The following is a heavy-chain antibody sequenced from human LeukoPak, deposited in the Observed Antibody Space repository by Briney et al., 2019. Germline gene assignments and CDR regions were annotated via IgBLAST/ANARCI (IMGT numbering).Heavy chain of an antibody. CDR2: MNPNSGNT. D-gene: IGHD6-13*01. Sequence: ASVKVSCKASGYTFTSYDINWVRQATGQGLEWMGWMNPNSGNTGYAQKFQGRVTMTRNTSISTAYMELSSLRSEDTAVYYCARGARSPLYSSSWYSSFDSWGQGTLVTVSS. J-gene: IGHJ4*02. V-gene: IGHV1-8*01. CDR3: ARGARSPLYSSSWYSSFDS. CDR1: GYTFTSYD.